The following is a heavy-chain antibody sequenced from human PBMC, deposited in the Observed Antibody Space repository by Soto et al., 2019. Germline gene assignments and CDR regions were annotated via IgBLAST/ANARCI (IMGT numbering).Heavy chain of an antibody. V-gene: IGHV3-30*18. Sequence: QVQLVESGGGVVQPGRSLRLSCAASGFTFSSYGMHWVRQAPGKGLEWVAVISYDGSNKYYADSVKGRFTISRDNSKNTLYLQMTSLRAEDTAVYYCAKDVSHYSSNWAWYFDYWGQGTLVTVSS. CDR3: AKDVSHYSSNWAWYFDY. D-gene: IGHD6-13*01. CDR2: ISYDGSNK. CDR1: GFTFSSYG. J-gene: IGHJ4*02.